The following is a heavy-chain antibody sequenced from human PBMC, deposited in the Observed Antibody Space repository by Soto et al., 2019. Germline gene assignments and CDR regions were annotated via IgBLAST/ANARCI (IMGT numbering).Heavy chain of an antibody. J-gene: IGHJ3*02. D-gene: IGHD3-3*01. CDR2: ISYDGSNK. CDR3: AKDRSIGDGFFHDAFDI. CDR1: GFTFSSYG. Sequence: QVQLVESGGGVVQPGRSLRLSCAASGFTFSSYGMHWVRQAPGKGLEWVAVISYDGSNKYYADSVKGRFTISRDNSKNTLYLQMNSLRAEDTAVYYCAKDRSIGDGFFHDAFDIWGQGTMVTVSS. V-gene: IGHV3-30*18.